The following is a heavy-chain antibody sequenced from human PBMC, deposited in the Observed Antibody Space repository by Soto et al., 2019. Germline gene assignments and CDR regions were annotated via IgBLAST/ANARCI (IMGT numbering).Heavy chain of an antibody. Sequence: SGFITHTCIVSGVHNDCRYWNWIWQPAGKGLEWIGYIYYSGSTNYNPSLKSRATISVETSKNQFSMKLTSVTASDTAVYYCSRSYYDSTGFAVDPWGQGTLVTVS. CDR2: IYYSGST. J-gene: IGHJ5*02. D-gene: IGHD3-22*01. V-gene: IGHV4-59*08. CDR1: GVHNDCRY. CDR3: SRSYYDSTGFAVDP.